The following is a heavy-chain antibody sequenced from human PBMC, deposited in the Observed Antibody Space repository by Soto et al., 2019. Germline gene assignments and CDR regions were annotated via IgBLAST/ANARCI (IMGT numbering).Heavy chain of an antibody. Sequence: SETLSLTCAVSGYSISSGYYWGCIRQTPGKGLEWIASIYHSGSTYYNPSLKSRVTISVDTSKNQFSLKLTPVTAADTAVYYCARGAATVTPGWFDPWGQGIMVTVSS. V-gene: IGHV4-38-2*01. J-gene: IGHJ5*02. CDR1: GYSISSGYY. CDR2: IYHSGST. D-gene: IGHD4-17*01. CDR3: ARGAATVTPGWFDP.